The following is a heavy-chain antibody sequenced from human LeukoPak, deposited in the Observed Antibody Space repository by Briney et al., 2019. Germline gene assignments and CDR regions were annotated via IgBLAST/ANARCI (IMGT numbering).Heavy chain of an antibody. Sequence: SQTLSLTCTVSGGSISSGGYYWSWIRQPPGKGLEWIGYIYHSGSTYYNPSLKSRVTISVDRSKNQFSLKLSSVTAADTAVYYCASWMTTVTTDMDVWGKGTTVTVSS. J-gene: IGHJ6*04. CDR2: IYHSGST. CDR3: ASWMTTVTTDMDV. CDR1: GGSISSGGYY. V-gene: IGHV4-30-2*01. D-gene: IGHD4-11*01.